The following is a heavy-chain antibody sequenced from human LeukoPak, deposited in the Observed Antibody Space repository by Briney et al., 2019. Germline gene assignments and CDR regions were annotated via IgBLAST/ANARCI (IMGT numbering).Heavy chain of an antibody. V-gene: IGHV4-59*08. CDR3: ARQLDSSGFNFDY. J-gene: IGHJ4*02. CDR2: IYYSGST. CDR1: GGSISSYY. Sequence: KTSETLSLTCTVSGGSISSYYWSWIRQPPGKGLEWIGYIYYSGSTNYNPSLKSRVTISVDTSKNQFPLKLSSVTAADTAVYYCARQLDSSGFNFDYWGQGTLVTVSS. D-gene: IGHD3-22*01.